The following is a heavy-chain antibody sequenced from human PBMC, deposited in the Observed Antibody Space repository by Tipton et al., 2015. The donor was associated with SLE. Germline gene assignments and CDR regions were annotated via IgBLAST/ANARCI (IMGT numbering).Heavy chain of an antibody. CDR1: DYFISSTYY. V-gene: IGHV4-38-2*01. CDR3: ARLSTDYADRSGYGYFDH. J-gene: IGHJ4*02. CDR2: IYHTGTT. Sequence: TLSLTCVVSDYFISSTYYWGWFRQPPGKGLEWVGNIYHTGTTHYLPSLKSRVTISIDTSKNNFSLKMTAVTAADTAVYYCARLSTDYADRSGYGYFDHWGQGTLVTVSS. D-gene: IGHD3-22*01.